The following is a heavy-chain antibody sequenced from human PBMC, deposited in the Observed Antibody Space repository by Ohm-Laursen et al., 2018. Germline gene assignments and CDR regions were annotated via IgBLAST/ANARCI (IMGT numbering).Heavy chain of an antibody. CDR2: VYYSGST. CDR1: GASINSHH. J-gene: IGHJ4*02. Sequence: GTLSLTCTVSGASINSHHWSFIRQPPGKGLEWIAFVYYSGSTYYNPSLKSRVSMSVDTSNNQFSLKLSSVTAADTAVYYCARVNIPRIAVTGYYFDYWGQGTLVTVSS. V-gene: IGHV4-59*11. CDR3: ARVNIPRIAVTGYYFDY. D-gene: IGHD6-19*01.